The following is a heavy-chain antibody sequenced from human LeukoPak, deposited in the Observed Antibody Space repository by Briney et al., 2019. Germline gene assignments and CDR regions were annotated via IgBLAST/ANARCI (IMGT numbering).Heavy chain of an antibody. CDR3: AKDSGQDTMVRGVIITVQDY. CDR1: GFSVSSFA. J-gene: IGHJ4*02. V-gene: IGHV3-23*01. Sequence: GGSLRLSCAVSGFSVSSFAMSWVRQAPGKGLEWVSAISGSGGSTYYADSVKGRFTISRDNSKNTLYLQMNGLRAEDTAVYYCAKDSGQDTMVRGVIITVQDYWGQGTLVTVSS. D-gene: IGHD3-10*01. CDR2: ISGSGGST.